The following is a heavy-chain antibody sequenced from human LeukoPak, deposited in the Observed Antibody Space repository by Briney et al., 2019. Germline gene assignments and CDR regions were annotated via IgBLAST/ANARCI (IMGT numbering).Heavy chain of an antibody. CDR1: GFTFSSYG. V-gene: IGHV3-33*05. CDR2: ISYDGSNK. Sequence: GGSLRLSCAASGFTFSSYGMHWVRQAPGKGLEWVAVISYDGSNKYYADSVKGRFTISRDNSKNTLYLQMNSLRAEDTAVYYCAKEVQRTGGYFDYWGQGTLVTVSS. D-gene: IGHD6-25*01. J-gene: IGHJ4*02. CDR3: AKEVQRTGGYFDY.